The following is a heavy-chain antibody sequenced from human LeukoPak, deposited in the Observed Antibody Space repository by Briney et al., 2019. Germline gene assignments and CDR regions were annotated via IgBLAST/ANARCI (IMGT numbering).Heavy chain of an antibody. Sequence: PGGSLRLSCAASGVTFSSYSMNWVRQAPGKGLEWVASINHNGNVNYYVDSVKGRFTISRDNAKNSLYLQMSNLRAEDTAVYFCARGGGLDVWGQGATVTVSS. CDR1: GVTFSSYS. CDR2: INHNGNVN. V-gene: IGHV3-7*03. CDR3: ARGGGLDV. J-gene: IGHJ6*02. D-gene: IGHD3-16*01.